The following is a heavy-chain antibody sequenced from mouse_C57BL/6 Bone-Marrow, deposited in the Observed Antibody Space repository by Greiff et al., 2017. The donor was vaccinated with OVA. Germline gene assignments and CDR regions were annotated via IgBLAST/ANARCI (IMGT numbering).Heavy chain of an antibody. Sequence: EVQLQQSGAELVRPGASVKLSCTASGFNIKDDYMHWVKQRPEQGLEWIGWIDPENGDTEYASKFQGKATITADTSSNTAYLQLSSLTSEDTAVYYCTAQARWFAYWGQGTLVTVSA. J-gene: IGHJ3*01. V-gene: IGHV14-4*01. CDR3: TAQARWFAY. CDR1: GFNIKDDY. D-gene: IGHD3-2*02. CDR2: IDPENGDT.